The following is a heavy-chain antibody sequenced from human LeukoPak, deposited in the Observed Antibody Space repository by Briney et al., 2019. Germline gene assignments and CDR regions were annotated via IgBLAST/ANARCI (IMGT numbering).Heavy chain of an antibody. CDR2: INPNSGGT. J-gene: IGHJ4*02. CDR1: GYTFTGYY. D-gene: IGHD6-19*01. V-gene: IGHV1-2*04. CDR3: AREYPGSGWYDY. Sequence: GPSVKVSCKASGYTFTGYYMNWVRQAPGQGLEWMGWINPNSGGTNYAQKFQGWVTMTRDTSISTAYMELSSLRSEDTAVYYCAREYPGSGWYDYWGQGTLVTVSS.